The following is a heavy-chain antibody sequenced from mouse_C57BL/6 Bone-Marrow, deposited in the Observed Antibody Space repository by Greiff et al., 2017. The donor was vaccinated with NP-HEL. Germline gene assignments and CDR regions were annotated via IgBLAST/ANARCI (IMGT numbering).Heavy chain of an antibody. D-gene: IGHD2-2*01. V-gene: IGHV5-4*01. CDR1: GFTFSSYA. J-gene: IGHJ4*01. CDR3: ARGVGYRYAMDY. CDR2: ISDGGSYT. Sequence: EVQLVESGGGLVKPGGSLKLSCAASGFTFSSYAMSWVRQTPEKRLEWVATISDGGSYTYYPDNVKGRFTISRDNAKNNLYLQMSHLKSEDTAMYYCARGVGYRYAMDYWGQGTSLTVSS.